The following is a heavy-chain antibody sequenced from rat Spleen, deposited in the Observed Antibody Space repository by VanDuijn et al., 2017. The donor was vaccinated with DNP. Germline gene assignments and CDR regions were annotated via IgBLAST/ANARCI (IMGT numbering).Heavy chain of an antibody. V-gene: IGHV5-31*01. D-gene: IGHD4-3*01. Sequence: EVQLVESGGDLVQPGRSLKLSCVVSGFTVNNFWMAWIRQVPGKGLEWVAAIISSGGSTYYPNSVKGRFTISSDNAKNTLYLQMNSLRSEDMATYYCVRWNSGHFDYWGQGVMVPVSS. CDR2: IISSGGST. CDR3: VRWNSGHFDY. CDR1: GFTVNNFW. J-gene: IGHJ2*01.